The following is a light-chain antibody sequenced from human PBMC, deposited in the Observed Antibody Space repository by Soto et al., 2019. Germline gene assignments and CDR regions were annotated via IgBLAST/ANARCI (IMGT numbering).Light chain of an antibody. CDR1: QSVSSN. J-gene: IGKJ5*01. Sequence: EIVMTQSPATLSVSPGERATLSCRASQSVSSNLAWHQQKPGQAHRXLMYDASTRATGIPARFSGSGSGTELTITISSLQSEDCEVYYGQQYHNWPITFGQGTRLEIK. CDR3: QQYHNWPIT. V-gene: IGKV3-15*01. CDR2: DAS.